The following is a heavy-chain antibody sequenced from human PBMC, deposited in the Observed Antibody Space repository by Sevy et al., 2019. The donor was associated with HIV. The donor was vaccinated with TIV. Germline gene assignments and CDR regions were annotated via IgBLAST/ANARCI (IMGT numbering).Heavy chain of an antibody. V-gene: IGHV3-30-3*01. CDR2: ISYDGSNK. Sequence: GGSLRLSCAASGFTFSSYAMHWVRQAPGKGLEWVAVISYDGSNKYYADSVKGRFTISRDNSKNTLYLQMNSLRAEDTAVYYCARRTPTLTGDRGPALDYWGQRTLVTVSS. J-gene: IGHJ4*02. CDR1: GFTFSSYA. D-gene: IGHD7-27*01. CDR3: ARRTPTLTGDRGPALDY.